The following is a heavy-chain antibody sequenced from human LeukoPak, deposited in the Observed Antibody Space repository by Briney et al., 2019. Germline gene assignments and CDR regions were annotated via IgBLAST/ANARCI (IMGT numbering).Heavy chain of an antibody. CDR3: AREGVSYDYGLGGAFDI. J-gene: IGHJ3*02. Sequence: SETLSLTCTVSGGSISSYYWSWIRQPPGKGLEWIGNIYYSGSTNYNPSLKSRVTISVDTSKNQFSLKLSSVTAADTAVYYCAREGVSYDYGLGGAFDIWGQGTMVTVSS. CDR2: IYYSGST. CDR1: GGSISSYY. D-gene: IGHD4-17*01. V-gene: IGHV4-59*01.